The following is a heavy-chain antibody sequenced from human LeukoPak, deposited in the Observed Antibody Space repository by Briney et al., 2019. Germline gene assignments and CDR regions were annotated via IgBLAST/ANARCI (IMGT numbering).Heavy chain of an antibody. CDR2: ISGSGGST. CDR1: GFTVSSNY. J-gene: IGHJ3*02. Sequence: GGSLRLSCAASGFTVSSNYMSWVRQAPGKGLEWVSAISGSGGSTYYADSVKGRFTISRDNSKNTLYLQMNSLRAEDTAVYYCASDLLWFGELLSGDAFDIWGQGTMVTVSS. D-gene: IGHD3-10*01. CDR3: ASDLLWFGELLSGDAFDI. V-gene: IGHV3-23*01.